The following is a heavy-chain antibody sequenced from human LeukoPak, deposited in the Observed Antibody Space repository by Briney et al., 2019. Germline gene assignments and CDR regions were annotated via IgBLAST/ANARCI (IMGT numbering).Heavy chain of an antibody. CDR1: GYTFTSYA. V-gene: IGHV1-3*01. CDR3: ARGAPGDSSGYYSNYYYYGMDV. J-gene: IGHJ6*02. D-gene: IGHD3-22*01. CDR2: INAGNGNT. Sequence: GASVKVSFKASGYTFTSYAMHWVRQAPGQRLEWMGWINAGNGNTKYSQKFQGRVTITRDTSASTAYMELSRLRSEDTAVYYCARGAPGDSSGYYSNYYYYGMDVWGQGTTVTVSS.